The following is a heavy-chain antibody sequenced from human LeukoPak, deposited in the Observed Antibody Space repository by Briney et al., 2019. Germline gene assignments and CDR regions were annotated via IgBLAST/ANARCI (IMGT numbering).Heavy chain of an antibody. V-gene: IGHV4-59*01. CDR2: IYYSGST. D-gene: IGHD3-10*01. CDR3: ARDQGIDYGSGSYPYGMDV. J-gene: IGHJ6*02. CDR1: GGSISSYY. Sequence: HPSETLSLTCTVSGGSISSYYWSWIRQPPGKGLEWIGYIYYSGSTNYNPSLKGRVTIPVDTSKNQFSLKLSSVTAADTAVYYCARDQGIDYGSGSYPYGMDVWGQGTTVTVSS.